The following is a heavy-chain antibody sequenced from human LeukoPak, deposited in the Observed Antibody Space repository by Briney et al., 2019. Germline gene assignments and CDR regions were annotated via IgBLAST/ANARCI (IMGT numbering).Heavy chain of an antibody. J-gene: IGHJ4*02. CDR1: GGSISSYY. Sequence: SETLSLTCTVSGGSISSYYWSWIRQPPGKGLEWIGYIYYSGSTNYNPSLKSRVTISVDTSKKQLSLKLSSVTAADTAVHYCAGGGCGWYGAYCDYWGQGTLVTVSS. D-gene: IGHD6-19*01. CDR2: IYYSGST. V-gene: IGHV4-59*01. CDR3: AGGGCGWYGAYCDY.